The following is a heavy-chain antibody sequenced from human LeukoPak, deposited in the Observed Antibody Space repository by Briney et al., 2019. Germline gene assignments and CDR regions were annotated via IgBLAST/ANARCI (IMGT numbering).Heavy chain of an antibody. CDR3: ARETYSSSSFDY. CDR2: IYYSGST. CDR1: GGSISSSSYY. J-gene: IGHJ4*02. D-gene: IGHD6-6*01. V-gene: IGHV4-39*07. Sequence: SETLSLTCTVSGGSISSSSYYWGWIRQPPGKGLEWIGSIYYSGSTYYNPSLKSRVTISVDTSKNQFSPKLSSVTAADTAVYYCARETYSSSSFDYWGQGTLVTVSS.